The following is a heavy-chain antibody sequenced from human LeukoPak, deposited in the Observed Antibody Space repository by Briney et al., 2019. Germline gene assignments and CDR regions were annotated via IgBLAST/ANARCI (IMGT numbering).Heavy chain of an antibody. CDR2: IYYSGST. CDR1: GGSISSYY. CDR3: ARGPNDFWSGYYMA. D-gene: IGHD3-3*01. J-gene: IGHJ4*02. V-gene: IGHV4-59*01. Sequence: SETLSLTCTVSGGSISSYYWSWIRQPPGKGLEWIGYIYYSGSTNYNPSLKSRVTISVDTSKNQFSLKLSSVTAADTAVYYCARGPNDFWSGYYMAWGQGTLVTVSS.